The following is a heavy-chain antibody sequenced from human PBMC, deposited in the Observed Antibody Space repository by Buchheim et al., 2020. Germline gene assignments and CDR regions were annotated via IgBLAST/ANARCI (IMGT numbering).Heavy chain of an antibody. CDR2: IYPGDSDT. CDR3: VSGGLYTQSYADY. Sequence: EVQLAQSGAAVKKPGESLKISCKASGYRFTGYWIGWVRQMPGKGLEWMGVIYPGDSDTRYSPSFQGQVTISADKSITTAYLQWSSLRASDTAMYYCVSGGLYTQSYADYWGQGTL. V-gene: IGHV5-51*01. CDR1: GYRFTGYW. J-gene: IGHJ4*02. D-gene: IGHD1-26*01.